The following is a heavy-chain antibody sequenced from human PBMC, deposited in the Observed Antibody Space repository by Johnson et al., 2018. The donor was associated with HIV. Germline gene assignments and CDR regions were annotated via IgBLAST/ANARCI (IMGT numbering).Heavy chain of an antibody. Sequence: VQLVESGGGVVQPGRSLRLSCAASGFTFSSYAMHWVRQAPGKGLEYVSAISSNGGSTYYANSVKGRFTISRDNSKNSLYLQMNSLRAEDTAVYYCARDQFRKGWDQLGVDAFDIWGQGTMVTVSS. D-gene: IGHD1-26*01. J-gene: IGHJ3*02. CDR1: GFTFSSYA. CDR3: ARDQFRKGWDQLGVDAFDI. V-gene: IGHV3-64*01. CDR2: ISSNGGST.